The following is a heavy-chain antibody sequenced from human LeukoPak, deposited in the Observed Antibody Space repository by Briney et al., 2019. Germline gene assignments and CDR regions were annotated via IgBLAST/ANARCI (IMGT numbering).Heavy chain of an antibody. D-gene: IGHD6-13*01. V-gene: IGHV4-4*07. CDR2: IYSTGST. Sequence: SEALSLTCTVSGGSSSSYYWSGIRQPAGKGLEWIGRIYSTGSTNYNPSLKSRVTMSVDTSKNQFSLRLRSVTAADTAVYYCARQIASAGTAGFDFWGQGALVTVSS. J-gene: IGHJ4*02. CDR1: GGSSSSYY. CDR3: ARQIASAGTAGFDF.